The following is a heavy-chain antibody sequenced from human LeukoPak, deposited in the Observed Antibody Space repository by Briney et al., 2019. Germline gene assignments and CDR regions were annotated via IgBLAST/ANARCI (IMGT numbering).Heavy chain of an antibody. CDR2: IYYGGST. CDR3: ARTFLGYYFYMDV. V-gene: IGHV4-59*01. Sequence: PSETLSLTCTVSGGSTSSYYWSWIRQPPGKGLEWIGYIYYGGSTNYNPSLKSRVTISVDTSKNQFSLKLSSVTAADTAVYYCARTFLGYYFYMDVWGKGTTVTVSS. J-gene: IGHJ6*03. CDR1: GGSTSSYY. D-gene: IGHD3-3*02.